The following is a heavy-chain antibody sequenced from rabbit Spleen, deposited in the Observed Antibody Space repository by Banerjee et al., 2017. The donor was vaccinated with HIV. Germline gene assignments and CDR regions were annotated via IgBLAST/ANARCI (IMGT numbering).Heavy chain of an antibody. CDR1: GVSFSISSY. CDR3: ARDSSSSFSSYGMDL. D-gene: IGHD1-1*01. Sequence: QEQLEESGGDLVKPGSSLTLTCTASGVSFSISSYMCWVRQAPGKGLEWIACIDAGSSGFTYFATWAQGRFTISKISSTTVTLQMTSLTAADTATYFCARDSSSSFSSYGMDLWGQGTLVTVS. J-gene: IGHJ6*01. CDR2: IDAGSSGFT. V-gene: IGHV1S45*01.